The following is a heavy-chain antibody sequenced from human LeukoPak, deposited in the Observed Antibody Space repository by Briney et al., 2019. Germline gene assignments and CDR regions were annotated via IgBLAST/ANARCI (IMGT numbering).Heavy chain of an antibody. CDR1: AGSIRSYH. Sequence: SETLSLTCTVSAGSIRSYHWTWIRQPPGKGLEWIGYIYYSGSTNYNPSLKSRVAISLDTSKNQFSLRLSSVTAADTAIYYCARGRPDFWTNFYTYFLDSWGQGTLVTVSS. D-gene: IGHD3/OR15-3a*01. CDR2: IYYSGST. J-gene: IGHJ4*02. CDR3: ARGRPDFWTNFYTYFLDS. V-gene: IGHV4-59*01.